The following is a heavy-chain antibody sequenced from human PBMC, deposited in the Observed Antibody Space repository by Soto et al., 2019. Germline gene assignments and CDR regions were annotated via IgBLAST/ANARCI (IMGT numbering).Heavy chain of an antibody. CDR3: ARGLILWFGELSRRGGYYYYMDV. D-gene: IGHD3-10*01. J-gene: IGHJ6*03. CDR1: GGSFSGYQ. V-gene: IGHV4-34*01. Sequence: SETLSLTCAVYGGSFSGYQWTWIRQTPGKVLEWIGEINDSGNINYNPSLKSRVTILLDTPKKQISLRLSSVTAADSAVYYCARGLILWFGELSRRGGYYYYMDVWGKGTTVTVS. CDR2: INDSGNI.